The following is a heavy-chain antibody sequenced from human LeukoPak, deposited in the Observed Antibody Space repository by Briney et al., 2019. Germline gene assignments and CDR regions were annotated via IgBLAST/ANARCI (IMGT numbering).Heavy chain of an antibody. CDR2: IRYDGSET. CDR1: GFNFGGYW. J-gene: IGHJ4*02. Sequence: GGSLRLSCAASGFNFGGYWMSWVCHAPGKGLERVANIRYDGSETFYGDSVKGRFTVSRDNAKNSLYLQMNSLRVEDTGVYYCASATGDKGGYFDSWGQGAQVTVSS. V-gene: IGHV3-7*01. D-gene: IGHD7-27*01. CDR3: ASATGDKGGYFDS.